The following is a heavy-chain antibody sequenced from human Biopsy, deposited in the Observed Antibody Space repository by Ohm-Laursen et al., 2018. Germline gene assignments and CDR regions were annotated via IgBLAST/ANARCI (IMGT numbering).Heavy chain of an antibody. CDR2: NIPILGTG. J-gene: IGHJ1*01. Sequence: ASVKVSCKAPGGTFSNYGGNWVRQAPGQGLEWLGGNIPILGTGNYAQKFQDRVTAAADTSTSTATMELRSLRSDDTAVYYCATKLTGYFHHWGQGTLVIVSS. V-gene: IGHV1-69*06. CDR3: ATKLTGYFHH. CDR1: GGTFSNYG. D-gene: IGHD3-9*01.